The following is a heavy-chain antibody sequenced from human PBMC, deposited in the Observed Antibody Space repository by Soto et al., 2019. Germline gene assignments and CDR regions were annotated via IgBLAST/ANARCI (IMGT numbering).Heavy chain of an antibody. J-gene: IGHJ4*02. CDR1: GYTFTSYG. Sequence: QVHLVQSGAEVKKPGASVKVSCKASGYTFTSYGITWVRQAPGQGLEWMGWISAHNGNTDYAQKLQGRVIVTRDTSTGPGYMEVRGLISDDTAVYYCARGRYGDYWGQGALVTVSS. V-gene: IGHV1-18*01. D-gene: IGHD1-1*01. CDR2: ISAHNGNT. CDR3: ARGRYGDY.